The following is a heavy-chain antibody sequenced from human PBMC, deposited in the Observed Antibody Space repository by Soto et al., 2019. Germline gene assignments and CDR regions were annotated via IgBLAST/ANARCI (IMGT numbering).Heavy chain of an antibody. Sequence: EVQLVESGGGLVQPGGSLRLSCEGSGFTFSGHYMDWVRQAPGKGLEWLGRIRNKPNGHTTAYAVSEKGRFTIPRDDSKNLVYLQMNSLKSEDTALYYCSTTVITAPLFEYWGQGTLVAVSS. CDR2: IRNKPNGHTT. J-gene: IGHJ4*02. D-gene: IGHD2-21*02. CDR1: GFTFSGHY. V-gene: IGHV3-72*01. CDR3: STTVITAPLFEY.